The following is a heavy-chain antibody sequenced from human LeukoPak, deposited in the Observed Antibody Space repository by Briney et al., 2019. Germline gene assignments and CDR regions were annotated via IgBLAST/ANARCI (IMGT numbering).Heavy chain of an antibody. V-gene: IGHV3-23*01. CDR3: AKRSDYGGDGNYFDY. CDR2: ISGRDSNT. CDR1: GFTFSGYG. J-gene: IGHJ4*02. Sequence: PGGSLRLSCAASGFTFSGYGMSWVRRAPGKGLEWVSTISGRDSNTYYADSVKGRSTISRDNSKNTLYLHLNSLRAEDTAVYYCAKRSDYGGDGNYFDYWGQGTPVTVSS. D-gene: IGHD4-23*01.